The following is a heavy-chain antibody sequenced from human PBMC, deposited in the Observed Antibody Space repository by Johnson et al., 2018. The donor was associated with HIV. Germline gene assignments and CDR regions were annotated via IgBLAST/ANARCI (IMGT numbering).Heavy chain of an antibody. V-gene: IGHV3-30*03. Sequence: QMQLVESGGGLVQPGGSLRLSCAASGFTVSNNYMNWVRQAPGKGLEWVAVISYDGSNKYYADSVKGRFTISRDNSKNTLYLQMNSLRAEDTAVYYCTRDPYFSDAFDIWGQGTMVTVFS. CDR1: GFTVSNNY. CDR2: ISYDGSNK. D-gene: IGHD3-3*01. CDR3: TRDPYFSDAFDI. J-gene: IGHJ3*02.